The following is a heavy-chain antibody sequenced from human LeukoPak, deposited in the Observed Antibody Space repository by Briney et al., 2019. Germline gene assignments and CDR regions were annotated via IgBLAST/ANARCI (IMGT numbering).Heavy chain of an antibody. CDR1: GYSISSGYY. CDR3: ARVVGLADQLWYYGSGSYIDY. J-gene: IGHJ4*02. CDR2: IYHSGST. D-gene: IGHD3-10*01. V-gene: IGHV4-38-2*02. Sequence: SETLSLTCTVSGYSISSGYYWGWIRQPPGKGLEWIGSIYHSGSTYYNPSLKSRVTISVDTSKNQFSLKLSSVTAADTAVYYCARVVGLADQLWYYGSGSYIDYWGQGTLVTVSS.